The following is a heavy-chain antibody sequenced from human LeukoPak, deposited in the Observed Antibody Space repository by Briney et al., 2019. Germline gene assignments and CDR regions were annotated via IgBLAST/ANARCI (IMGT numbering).Heavy chain of an antibody. CDR3: AKRADFGGFDP. Sequence: GGSLRLSCAASEFTYSTYAMSWVRQAPGKGLEWVPSISGSSGSTYYADSVKGRFTISRDNSKNTLYLQMNSLRAEDTAVYYCAKRADFGGFDPWGQGTLVTVSS. CDR1: EFTYSTYA. V-gene: IGHV3-23*01. CDR2: ISGSSGST. J-gene: IGHJ5*02. D-gene: IGHD3-10*01.